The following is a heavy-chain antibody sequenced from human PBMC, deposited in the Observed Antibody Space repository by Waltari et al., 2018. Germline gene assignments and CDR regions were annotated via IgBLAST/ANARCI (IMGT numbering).Heavy chain of an antibody. V-gene: IGHV4-30-2*01. J-gene: IGHJ4*02. CDR3: ARVGRYGDYFDL. Sequence: QVQLQESGSGLVKPSQTLSLTCAVSGGSIRSGTYSWSWIRQPPGKGLEWIGYIYQTGSTNYNPSLKSRVTISVDRSENQFSLRLISVTAADTAVYYCARVGRYGDYFDLWGQGTLVTVSS. D-gene: IGHD5-18*01. CDR2: IYQTGST. CDR1: GGSIRSGTYS.